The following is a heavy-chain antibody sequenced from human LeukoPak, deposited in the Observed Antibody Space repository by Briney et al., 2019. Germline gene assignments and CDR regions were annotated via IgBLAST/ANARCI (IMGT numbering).Heavy chain of an antibody. CDR2: INQDGSEK. J-gene: IGHJ4*02. V-gene: IGHV3-7*01. CDR1: GFNFNSKW. Sequence: GGSLRLSCATSGFNFNSKWMTWVRQAPGKGLEWVASINQDGSEKYHGDSVKGRFTISRDNAKNSLYLQMNSLRAEDTAVYYCARDRGARTIFGVVIPFDYWGQGTLVTVSS. D-gene: IGHD3-3*01. CDR3: ARDRGARTIFGVVIPFDY.